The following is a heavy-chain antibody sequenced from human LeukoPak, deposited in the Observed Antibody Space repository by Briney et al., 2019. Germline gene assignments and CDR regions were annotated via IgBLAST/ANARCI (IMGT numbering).Heavy chain of an antibody. V-gene: IGHV3-30*02. D-gene: IGHD2-15*01. CDR3: PKRIGINVTSDGGPEY. J-gene: IGHJ4*02. CDR2: IQDEGSKT. Sequence: GWSLRLSCASSGSTFNSYGMHWFRQAPAKGREFVGLIQDEGSKTYYADSVKGRFTTSKDNSKNPLYLQMTSLRVEDPAVYYCPKRIGINVTSDGGPEYWGQGTPVTVSS. CDR1: GSTFNSYG.